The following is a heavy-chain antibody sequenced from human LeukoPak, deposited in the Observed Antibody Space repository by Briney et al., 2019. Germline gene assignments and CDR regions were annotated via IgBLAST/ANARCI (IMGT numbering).Heavy chain of an antibody. CDR3: ARDSSGWYRGFDP. D-gene: IGHD6-19*01. J-gene: IGHJ5*02. CDR2: IIPIFGTA. Sequence: SVKVSCKASGGTFSSCAISWVRQAPGQGLEWMGGIIPIFGTANYAQKFQGRVTITADESTSTAYMELSSLRSEDTAVYYCARDSSGWYRGFDPWGQGTLVTVSS. V-gene: IGHV1-69*13. CDR1: GGTFSSCA.